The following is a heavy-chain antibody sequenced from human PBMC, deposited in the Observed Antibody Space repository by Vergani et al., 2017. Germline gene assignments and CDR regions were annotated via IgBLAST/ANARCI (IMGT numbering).Heavy chain of an antibody. CDR1: GGSFNDYW. Sequence: QAQLQQWCAGLLKPSETLSLTCAIYGGSFNDYWWTWIRQPPGKGLEWIGEIRHDGITHYSPSLKSRVTISIDTSTHQFSLNLRSVPAADTAVYYCAREGYCTNGVCFTLFDVWGQGALVTVSS. CDR3: AREGYCTNGVCFTLFDV. CDR2: IRHDGIT. V-gene: IGHV4-34*01. J-gene: IGHJ4*02. D-gene: IGHD2-8*01.